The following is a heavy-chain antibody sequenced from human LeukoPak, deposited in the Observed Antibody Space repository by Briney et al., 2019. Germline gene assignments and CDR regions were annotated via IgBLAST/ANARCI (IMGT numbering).Heavy chain of an antibody. CDR2: IIPIFGTA. J-gene: IGHJ4*02. Sequence: GASVKVSCKASGGTFSSYAISWVRQAPGQGLEWMGGIIPIFGTANYAQKFQGRVTITADESTSTAYMELSSLRSEDTAVYYCASWDAMVRGVMGLYYFDYWGQGTLVTVSS. D-gene: IGHD3-10*01. V-gene: IGHV1-69*13. CDR3: ASWDAMVRGVMGLYYFDY. CDR1: GGTFSSYA.